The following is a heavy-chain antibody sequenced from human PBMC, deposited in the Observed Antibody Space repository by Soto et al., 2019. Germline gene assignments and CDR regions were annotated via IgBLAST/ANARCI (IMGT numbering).Heavy chain of an antibody. Sequence: QVQLVQSGTEVRKPGSSVKVSCKASGGTFSKYAISWVRQAPGQGLEWMGGFIPIFGTANYAQNFQGRVTITADESTSTVYMELSSLRSEDTAMYYCAREKVGAVDYWGQGTLVTVSS. CDR3: AREKVGAVDY. CDR1: GGTFSKYA. J-gene: IGHJ4*02. D-gene: IGHD1-26*01. CDR2: FIPIFGTA. V-gene: IGHV1-69*12.